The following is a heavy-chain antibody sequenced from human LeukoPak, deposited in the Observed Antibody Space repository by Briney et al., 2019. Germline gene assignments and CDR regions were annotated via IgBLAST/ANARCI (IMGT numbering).Heavy chain of an antibody. CDR1: GGSFSGYY. V-gene: IGHV4-59*01. J-gene: IGHJ3*02. CDR3: AGKPPGGWFGEPKDAFDI. D-gene: IGHD3-10*01. Sequence: SETLSLTCAVYGGSFSGYYWSWMRQPTGKGLEWIGYIYYSGSTNYNPSLKSRVTISVDTSKNQFYQKRSSVTAEDTAVYYSAGKPPGGWFGEPKDAFDIWGQGTMVTVSS. CDR2: IYYSGST.